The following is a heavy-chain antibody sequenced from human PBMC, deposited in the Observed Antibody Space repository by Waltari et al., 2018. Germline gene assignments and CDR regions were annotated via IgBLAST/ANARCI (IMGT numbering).Heavy chain of an antibody. V-gene: IGHV3-48*04. CDR3: ARFVVVPAAIGLDY. CDR1: GFTFSSYS. D-gene: IGHD2-2*02. Sequence: EVQLVESGGGLVQPGGSLRLSCAASGFTFSSYSMNWVRQAPGKGLEWVSYISSSSSTIYYADSVKGRFTSSRDNAKNSLYLQMNSLRAEDTAVYYCARFVVVPAAIGLDYWGQGTLVTVSS. J-gene: IGHJ4*02. CDR2: ISSSSSTI.